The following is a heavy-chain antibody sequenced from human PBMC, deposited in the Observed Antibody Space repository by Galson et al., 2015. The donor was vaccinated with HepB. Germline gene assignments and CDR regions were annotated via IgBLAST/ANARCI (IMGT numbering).Heavy chain of an antibody. CDR3: ARDAERIYFDIMTGSSNVYYYYGMDV. Sequence: SCKASGYTFTNYYIHWVRQAPGQGLEWMGMINPSGGSTSYSQKFQGRVSMTRDTSTGTIYMEVSSLRSEDTAVYYCARDAERIYFDIMTGSSNVYYYYGMDVWGQGTTVTVSS. CDR1: GYTFTNYY. D-gene: IGHD3-9*01. V-gene: IGHV1-46*01. CDR2: INPSGGST. J-gene: IGHJ6*02.